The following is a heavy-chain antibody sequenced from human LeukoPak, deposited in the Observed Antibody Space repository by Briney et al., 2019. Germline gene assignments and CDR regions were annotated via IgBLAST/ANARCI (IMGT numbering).Heavy chain of an antibody. CDR3: AKGKMATIQAAYDY. CDR2: ISGSGGST. D-gene: IGHD5-24*01. CDR1: GFTFSSYA. Sequence: GGSLRLSCAASGFTFSSYAMSWVRQAPGKGLEWVSAISGSGGSTYYADSVKGRFTISRDNSKNTLYLQMNSLRAEDTAVYYCAKGKMATIQAAYDYWGQGTLVTVSS. J-gene: IGHJ4*02. V-gene: IGHV3-23*01.